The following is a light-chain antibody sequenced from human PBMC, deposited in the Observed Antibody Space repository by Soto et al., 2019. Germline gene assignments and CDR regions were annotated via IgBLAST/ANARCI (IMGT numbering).Light chain of an antibody. CDR3: SAYTRSSTLL. CDR2: EVT. J-gene: IGLJ2*01. V-gene: IGLV2-14*02. Sequence: QSALTQPASVSGSPGQSITISCTGSSSAVGSYRLVSWYQCHPGKVPKLIIYEVTNRPSGVSDRFSASKSGNTASLTISGLQAEDEAAYYCSAYTRSSTLLFGGGTKLTVL. CDR1: SSAVGSYRL.